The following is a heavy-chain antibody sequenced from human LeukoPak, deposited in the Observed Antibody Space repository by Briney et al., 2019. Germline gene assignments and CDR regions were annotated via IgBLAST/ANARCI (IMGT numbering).Heavy chain of an antibody. CDR1: GFTFSTYV. CDR2: ISNSGYAT. D-gene: IGHD6-6*01. CDR3: AKEEYSSSERPFDS. J-gene: IGHJ4*02. V-gene: IGHV3-23*01. Sequence: GGSLRLSCTPSGFTFSTYVMSWVRQAPGKGLEWVSTISNSGYATYYADSVKGRFTISRDNSKNTLYLQMNSLRAEDTALYYCAKEEYSSSERPFDSWGQGTLVTVSS.